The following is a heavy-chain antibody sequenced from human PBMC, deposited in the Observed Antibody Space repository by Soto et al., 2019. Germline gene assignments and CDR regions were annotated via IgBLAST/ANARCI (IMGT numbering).Heavy chain of an antibody. D-gene: IGHD3-10*01. CDR1: GDSISSGGYY. J-gene: IGHJ4*02. V-gene: IGHV4-31*03. CDR3: ARDRHTMVRGEFGY. Sequence: QVQLQESGPGLVKPSQTLSLTCTVSGDSISSGGYYWSWIRQYPGKGLEWIGYIHYSGSTYYNPSLTSRVTVSVDTSKNQFSLRLSSVTAADTAVYYCARDRHTMVRGEFGYWGQGTLLTVSS. CDR2: IHYSGST.